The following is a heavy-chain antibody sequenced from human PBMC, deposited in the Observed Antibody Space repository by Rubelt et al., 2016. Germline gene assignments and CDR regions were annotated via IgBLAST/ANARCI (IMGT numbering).Heavy chain of an antibody. CDR3: ARSGKQWDALDY. Sequence: QVQLQESGPGLVKPSETLSLTCTVSGGSINRYYWSWIRQPPGKGLEWIGHIYYSGSTNYNPSLKSRVTISVDTYKNQFSLKLNSVTAADTAVYYCARSGKQWDALDYWGQGTLVTVSS. CDR2: IYYSGST. D-gene: IGHD6-19*01. V-gene: IGHV4-59*08. CDR1: GGSINRYY. J-gene: IGHJ4*02.